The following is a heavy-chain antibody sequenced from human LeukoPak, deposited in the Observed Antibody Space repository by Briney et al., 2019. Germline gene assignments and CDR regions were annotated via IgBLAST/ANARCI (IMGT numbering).Heavy chain of an antibody. Sequence: GGSLRLSCAASGFTFSSYGMHWVRQAPGKGLEWVAVISYDGSNKYYADSVKGRFTISRDNSKNTLYLQMNSLRAEDTAVYYCARVEATLDFQHWGQGTLVTVSS. CDR3: ARVEATLDFQH. CDR2: ISYDGSNK. CDR1: GFTFSSYG. D-gene: IGHD1-26*01. V-gene: IGHV3-30*03. J-gene: IGHJ1*01.